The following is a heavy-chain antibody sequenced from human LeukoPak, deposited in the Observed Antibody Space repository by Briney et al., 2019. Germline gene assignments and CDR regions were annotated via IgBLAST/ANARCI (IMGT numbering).Heavy chain of an antibody. Sequence: SETLSLTCAVYGGSFSGYYWSWIRQPPGKGLEWIGEINHSGSTNYNPSLKSRVTISVDTSKNQFSLKLSSVTAADTAVYYCMGCRGGSCYFQHWGQGTLVTVSS. CDR3: MGCRGGSCYFQH. V-gene: IGHV4-34*03. CDR1: GGSFSGYY. D-gene: IGHD2-15*01. CDR2: INHSGST. J-gene: IGHJ1*01.